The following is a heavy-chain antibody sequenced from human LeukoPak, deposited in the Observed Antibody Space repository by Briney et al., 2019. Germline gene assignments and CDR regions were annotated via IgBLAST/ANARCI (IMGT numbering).Heavy chain of an antibody. J-gene: IGHJ4*02. CDR1: GFTFSSYA. D-gene: IGHD6-13*01. CDR3: AKAKPYSSSWYWDY. V-gene: IGHV3-23*01. Sequence: GGSLRLSCAASGFTFSSYAMSWVRQAPGKGLEWVSAISGSGGSTYYADSVKGRLTISRDNSKNTLYLQMNSLRAEDTAVYYCAKAKPYSSSWYWDYWGQGTLVTVSS. CDR2: ISGSGGST.